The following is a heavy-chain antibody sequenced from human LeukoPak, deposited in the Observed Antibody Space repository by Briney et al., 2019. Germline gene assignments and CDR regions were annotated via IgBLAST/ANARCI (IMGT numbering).Heavy chain of an antibody. CDR2: ISDTGNT. CDR3: ARPGDTYYDILTGYSPPDY. V-gene: IGHV3-23*01. D-gene: IGHD3-9*01. J-gene: IGHJ4*02. CDR1: GFTLSSYA. Sequence: PGGSLRLSCAASGFTLSSYAMSWVRQAPGKGLEWVSAISDTGNTYHADSVKGRFTISRDNSKNTLYLQMNSLRAEDTAVYYCARPGDTYYDILTGYSPPDYWGQGTLVTVSS.